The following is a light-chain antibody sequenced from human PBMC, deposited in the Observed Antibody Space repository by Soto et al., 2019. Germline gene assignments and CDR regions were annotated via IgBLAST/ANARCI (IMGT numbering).Light chain of an antibody. Sequence: EIVLTQSPGTLSLSPGERATLSCRASQSFSSSYLAWYQQKPGQAPRLLFYGASSRATGIPARFSGRGSGTDYTLTISSLEPEDFAVYYCQHYGSALFTFGPGTKVDVK. CDR3: QHYGSALFT. V-gene: IGKV3-20*01. CDR1: QSFSSSY. J-gene: IGKJ3*01. CDR2: GAS.